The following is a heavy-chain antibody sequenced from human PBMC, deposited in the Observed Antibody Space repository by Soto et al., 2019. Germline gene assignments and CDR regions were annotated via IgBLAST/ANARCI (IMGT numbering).Heavy chain of an antibody. Sequence: PSETLSLTCTVSGGSISSYYWSWIRQPPGKGLEWIGYIYYSGSTNYNPSLKSRVTISVDTSKNQFSLKLSSVTAADTAVYYCARLRISSGSNNWFDPWGQGTLVTVS. CDR2: IYYSGST. CDR1: GGSISSYY. V-gene: IGHV4-59*01. D-gene: IGHD3-10*01. J-gene: IGHJ5*02. CDR3: ARLRISSGSNNWFDP.